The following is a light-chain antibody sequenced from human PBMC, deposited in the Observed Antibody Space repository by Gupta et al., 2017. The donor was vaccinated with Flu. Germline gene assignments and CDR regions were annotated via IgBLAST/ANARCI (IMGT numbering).Light chain of an antibody. J-gene: IGLJ1*01. CDR2: DYN. CDR1: NIGTKS. V-gene: IGLV3-21*02. CDR3: QGWETGTDLLYV. Sequence: SYVLPQPPPVSVAPGQTARISCGGNNIGTKSVHWYQQKPGLTPMFLLYDYNERPSGIPERFSGSNYGNTATLTISRVEPGEEADYYCQGWETGTDLLYVFGPGTKVTVL.